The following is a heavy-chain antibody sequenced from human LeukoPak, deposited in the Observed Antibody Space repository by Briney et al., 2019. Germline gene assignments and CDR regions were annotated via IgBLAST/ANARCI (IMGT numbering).Heavy chain of an antibody. CDR3: ARGSGYDWDLLFDY. CDR2: IKQDGSEK. V-gene: IGHV3-7*04. D-gene: IGHD5-12*01. J-gene: IGHJ4*02. CDR1: GFTFSSYW. Sequence: PGGSLRLSCAASGFTFSSYWMSWVRQAPGKGLEWVANIKQDGSEKYYVDSVKGRFTISRDNAKNSLYLLMNSLRAEDTAVYYCARGSGYDWDLLFDYWGQGTLVTVSS.